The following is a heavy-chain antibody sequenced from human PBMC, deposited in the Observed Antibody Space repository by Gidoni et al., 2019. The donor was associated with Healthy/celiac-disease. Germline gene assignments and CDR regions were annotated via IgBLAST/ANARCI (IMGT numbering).Heavy chain of an antibody. CDR3: ARGEAVTTRGNWFDP. J-gene: IGHJ5*02. CDR1: GFTFSSYA. V-gene: IGHV3-30*01. CDR2: ISYDGSNK. D-gene: IGHD4-17*01. Sequence: QVQLVESGGGVVQPGRSLRLSCAASGFTFSSYAIHWVRQAPGKGLEWVAVISYDGSNKYYADSVKGRFTISRDNSKNTLYLQMNSLRAEDTAVYYCARGEAVTTRGNWFDPWGQGTLVTVSS.